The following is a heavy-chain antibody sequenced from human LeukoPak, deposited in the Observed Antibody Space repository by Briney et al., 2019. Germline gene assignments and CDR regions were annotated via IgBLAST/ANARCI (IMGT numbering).Heavy chain of an antibody. CDR2: IYTSGST. CDR1: GGSISSYH. V-gene: IGHV4-59*10. J-gene: IGHJ4*02. Sequence: SETLSLTCDVDGGSISSYHWSWIRQPAGKGLEWIGRIYTSGSTNFNPSLKSRVTMSVDTSRNQFSLKLSSVTAADTAVYYCAANLWFREHLGDWYFDYWGQGTLVTVSS. D-gene: IGHD3-10*01. CDR3: AANLWFREHLGDWYFDY.